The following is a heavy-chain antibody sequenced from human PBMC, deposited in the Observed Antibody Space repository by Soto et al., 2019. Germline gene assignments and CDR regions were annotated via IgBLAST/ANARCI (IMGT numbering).Heavy chain of an antibody. Sequence: GGSLRLSCAASGFTFSSYSMNWVRQAPGKGLEWVSSISSSSSYIYYADSVKGRFTISRDNAKNSLYLQMNSLRAEDTAVYYCARDYYDILPYYYMDVWGKGTTVTVSS. CDR2: ISSSSSYI. CDR3: ARDYYDILPYYYMDV. V-gene: IGHV3-21*01. CDR1: GFTFSSYS. D-gene: IGHD3-9*01. J-gene: IGHJ6*03.